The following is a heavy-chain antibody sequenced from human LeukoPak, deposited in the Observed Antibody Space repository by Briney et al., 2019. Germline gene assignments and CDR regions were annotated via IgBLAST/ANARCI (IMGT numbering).Heavy chain of an antibody. CDR2: ISGYNGNT. J-gene: IGHJ4*02. V-gene: IGHV1-18*01. CDR3: AREYCSTTRCYMADY. Sequence: ASVKVSCKASGYRFTSYGISWVRQGPGQGLEWMGWISGYNGNTNYAQKLQGRVTMTTDTSTSTAYMELRSLRSDDTAVYYCAREYCSTTRCYMADYWGQGTLVTVSS. CDR1: GYRFTSYG. D-gene: IGHD2-2*01.